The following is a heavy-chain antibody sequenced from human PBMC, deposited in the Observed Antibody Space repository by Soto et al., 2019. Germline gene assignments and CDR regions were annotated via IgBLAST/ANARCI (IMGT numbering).Heavy chain of an antibody. D-gene: IGHD3-22*01. J-gene: IGHJ6*02. CDR2: ISGSGGST. V-gene: IGHV3-23*01. Sequence: PGGSLRLSCAASGFTFSSYAMSWVRQAPGKGLEWVSAISGSGGSTYYADSVKGRFTISRDNSKNTLYLQMNSLRAEDTAVYYCAKCPYYYDSSGYYPMAECYGMDVWGQGTTVTVSS. CDR3: AKCPYYYDSSGYYPMAECYGMDV. CDR1: GFTFSSYA.